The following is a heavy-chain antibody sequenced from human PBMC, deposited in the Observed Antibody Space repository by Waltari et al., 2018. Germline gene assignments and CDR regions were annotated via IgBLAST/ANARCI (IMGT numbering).Heavy chain of an antibody. CDR1: GGTFSSYA. Sequence: QVQLVQSGAEVKKPGSSVKVSCKASGGTFSSYAISWVRQAPGQGLEWMGGVIPNFGTANYAQKFQGRVTITADESTSTAYMELSSLRSEDTAVYYCAIKVESVSTLVLLDYWGQGTLVTVSS. CDR3: AIKVESVSTLVLLDY. V-gene: IGHV1-69*13. CDR2: VIPNFGTA. D-gene: IGHD5-12*01. J-gene: IGHJ4*02.